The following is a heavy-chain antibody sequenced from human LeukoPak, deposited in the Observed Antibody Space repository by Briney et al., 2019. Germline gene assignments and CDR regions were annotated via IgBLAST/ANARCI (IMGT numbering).Heavy chain of an antibody. D-gene: IGHD1-1*01. J-gene: IGHJ4*01. Sequence: PGGSLRLSCAASGFTFSYYGMHWVPQAPGKGLEWVAYVASDGNFRDYVDSVKGRFTVSRDNSKDTLYLQMDSLRTENTGVYYCANLPYNWNTHFDDYWGHGTLVTVSS. CDR2: VASDGNFR. CDR3: ANLPYNWNTHFDDY. V-gene: IGHV3-30*02. CDR1: GFTFSYYG.